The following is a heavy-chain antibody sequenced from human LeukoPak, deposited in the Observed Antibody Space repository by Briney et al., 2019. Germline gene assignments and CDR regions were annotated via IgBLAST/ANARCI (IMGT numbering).Heavy chain of an antibody. CDR1: GFTVSSNY. V-gene: IGHV3-53*01. J-gene: IGHJ6*04. D-gene: IGHD3-3*01. CDR3: AREEVVDFWSGAKYLDV. CDR2: IYSGGST. Sequence: GGSLRLSCAASGFTVSSNYMSWVRQAPGKGLEWVSVIYSGGSTYYADSVKGRFTISRDNSKNTLYLQMNSPRAEDTAVYYCAREEVVDFWSGAKYLDVWGKGTTVTVSS.